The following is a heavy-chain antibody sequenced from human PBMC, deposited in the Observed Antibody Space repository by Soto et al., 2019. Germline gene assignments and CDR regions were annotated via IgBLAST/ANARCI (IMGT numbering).Heavy chain of an antibody. J-gene: IGHJ4*02. CDR3: ARESAAVAGLFEY. Sequence: EVQLVESGGGLVQPGGSLRLSCAASGFTFSNYNINWVRQAPGKGLEWVSYISSSSSTIYYADSVKGRFTISRDNAKNSLYLQMNSLRDADTAVYYCARESAAVAGLFEYWGQGTLVTVSS. V-gene: IGHV3-48*02. CDR1: GFTFSNYN. D-gene: IGHD6-19*01. CDR2: ISSSSSTI.